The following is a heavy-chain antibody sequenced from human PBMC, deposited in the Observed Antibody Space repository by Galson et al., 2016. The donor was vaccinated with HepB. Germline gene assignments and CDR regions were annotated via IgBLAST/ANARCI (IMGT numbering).Heavy chain of an antibody. D-gene: IGHD3/OR15-3a*01. CDR3: AKDIGRGTSYYFYGMDV. V-gene: IGHV3-9*01. CDR1: GFTLDNYA. J-gene: IGHJ6*04. Sequence: SLRLSCAASGFTLDNYAMHWVRQAPGKGLEWVSGLSWNSGAIGYADSVKGRFTVSRDNAKNSLYLQMNSLRAEDTALYYCAKDIGRGTSYYFYGMDVWGKGTTVTVSS. CDR2: LSWNSGAI.